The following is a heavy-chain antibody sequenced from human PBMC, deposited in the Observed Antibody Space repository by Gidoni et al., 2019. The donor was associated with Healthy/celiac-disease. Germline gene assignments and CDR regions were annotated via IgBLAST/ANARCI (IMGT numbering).Heavy chain of an antibody. D-gene: IGHD3-22*01. V-gene: IGHV2-26*01. CDR3: ARYYYDSSGYSGFDY. CDR1: GFALSNARLG. J-gene: IGHJ4*02. CDR2: IFSNDEK. Sequence: QVTLKESGPVLVKPTETLTLTCTVSGFALSNARLGVSWIRQPPGKALEWRAHIFSNDEKSYSTSLQSRLTISKDTSKSQVVLTMTNMDPVDTATYYCARYYYDSSGYSGFDYWGQGTLVTVSS.